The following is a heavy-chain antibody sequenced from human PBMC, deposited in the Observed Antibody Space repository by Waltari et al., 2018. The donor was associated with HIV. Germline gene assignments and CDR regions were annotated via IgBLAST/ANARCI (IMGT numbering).Heavy chain of an antibody. CDR3: VKEYQYSHSWYSFYGTDV. Sequence: EVQLLESGVALVQPGGPLRLSCAASVVTFSNYAVHCVRQAPGQGLEWVSSISGSGNNTDYADSVKGRFTISRDNSKNTLYLQMNSLRAEDTAVYFCVKEYQYSHSWYSFYGTDVWGQGTTVTVSS. CDR1: VVTFSNYA. V-gene: IGHV3-23*01. CDR2: ISGSGNNT. J-gene: IGHJ6*02. D-gene: IGHD6-13*01.